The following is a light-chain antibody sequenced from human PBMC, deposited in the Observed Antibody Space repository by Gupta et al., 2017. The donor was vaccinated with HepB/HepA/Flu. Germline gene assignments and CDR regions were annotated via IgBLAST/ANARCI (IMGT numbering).Light chain of an antibody. CDR1: SGSIASND. Sequence: NFMLTQPHSVSESPGKTVTISCTRSSGSIASNDGQCYQHRPGTAQTTGSLVYNQRPSAVPDRFSFSIASSANSASLTISGLKAEDEADYYCQSYDSSNCWVFGGGTKLTVL. CDR3: QSYDSSNCWV. V-gene: IGLV6-57*03. CDR2: VYN. J-gene: IGLJ3*02.